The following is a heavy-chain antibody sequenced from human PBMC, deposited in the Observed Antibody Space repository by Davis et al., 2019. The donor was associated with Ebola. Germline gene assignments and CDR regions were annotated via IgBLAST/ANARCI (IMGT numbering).Heavy chain of an antibody. J-gene: IGHJ6*04. CDR1: GGSISSYY. Sequence: MPSETLSLTCTVSGGSISSYYWSWIRQPPGKGLEWVGYIYYSGSPNYNPSHSGNTNYNPSLKSRVTISVDTSKNQFSLKLSSVTAADTAVYYCARKYYDFWSGYVWGEGTTVTVSS. CDR3: ARKYYDFWSGYV. D-gene: IGHD3-3*01. V-gene: IGHV4-59*12. CDR2: IYYSGSPNYNPSHSGNT.